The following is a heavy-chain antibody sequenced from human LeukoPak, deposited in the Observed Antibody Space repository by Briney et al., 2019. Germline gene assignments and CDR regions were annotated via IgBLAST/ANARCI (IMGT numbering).Heavy chain of an antibody. D-gene: IGHD3-10*01. V-gene: IGHV1-18*01. Sequence: ASVKVSCXASGDSIRSYGITWVRQAHGQGLEWMGWISDYDGNTNYAQNVQGRVTMTTDTSTSTAYMELRSLRSDDTAVYYCARSRVRGSPHPNAFDIWGQGTKVTVSS. J-gene: IGHJ3*02. CDR2: ISDYDGNT. CDR3: ARSRVRGSPHPNAFDI. CDR1: GDSIRSYG.